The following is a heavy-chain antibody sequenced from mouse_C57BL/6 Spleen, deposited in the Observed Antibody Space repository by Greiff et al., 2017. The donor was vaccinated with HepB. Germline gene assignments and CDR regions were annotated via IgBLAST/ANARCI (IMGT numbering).Heavy chain of an antibody. CDR3: ARERELRNWYFDV. CDR2: ISDGGSYT. J-gene: IGHJ1*03. Sequence: DVVLVESGGGLVKPGGSLKLSCAASGFTFSSYAMSWVRQTPEKRLEWVATISDGGSYTYYPDNVKGRFTISRDNAKNNLYLQMSHLKSEDTAMYYCARERELRNWYFDVWGTGTTVTVSS. V-gene: IGHV5-4*01. CDR1: GFTFSSYA.